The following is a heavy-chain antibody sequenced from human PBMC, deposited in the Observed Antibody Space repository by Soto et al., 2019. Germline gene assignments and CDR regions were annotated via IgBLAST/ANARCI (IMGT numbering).Heavy chain of an antibody. Sequence: GGSLRLSCAASGFSFSNYGMSWVRQAPGKGLEWVSHISGSGTNIYYAGSVKGRFTVSRDVAKNSLFLQMNSLRDEDTAVYYCARCRYSYGYDFDSWGQGTLVTVSS. D-gene: IGHD5-18*01. J-gene: IGHJ4*02. CDR1: GFSFSNYG. V-gene: IGHV3-48*02. CDR3: ARCRYSYGYDFDS. CDR2: ISGSGTNI.